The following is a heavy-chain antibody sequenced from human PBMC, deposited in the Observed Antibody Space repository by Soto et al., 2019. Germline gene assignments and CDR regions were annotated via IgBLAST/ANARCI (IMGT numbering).Heavy chain of an antibody. V-gene: IGHV1-18*04. CDR3: ARDKRARPPGYSSGWSFDY. J-gene: IGHJ4*02. CDR1: GYTFTSYG. D-gene: IGHD6-19*01. Sequence: EASVKVSCKASGYTFTSYGISWVRQAPGQGLEWMGWISAYNGNTNYAQKLQGRVTMTTDTSTSTAYMELRSLRSDDTAVYYCARDKRARPPGYSSGWSFDYWGQGTLVTVSS. CDR2: ISAYNGNT.